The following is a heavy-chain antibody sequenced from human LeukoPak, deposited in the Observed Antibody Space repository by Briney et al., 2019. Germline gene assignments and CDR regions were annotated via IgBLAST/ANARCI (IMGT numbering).Heavy chain of an antibody. J-gene: IGHJ4*02. V-gene: IGHV3-9*01. Sequence: QSGGSLRLSCAASGFTFSSYAMHWVRQAPGKGLEWVSGISWNSGSIGYADSVKGRFTISRDNAKNSLYLQMNSLRAEDTALYYCAKDSRRVVPAAKGTYFDYWGQGTLVTVSS. D-gene: IGHD2-2*01. CDR1: GFTFSSYA. CDR3: AKDSRRVVPAAKGTYFDY. CDR2: ISWNSGSI.